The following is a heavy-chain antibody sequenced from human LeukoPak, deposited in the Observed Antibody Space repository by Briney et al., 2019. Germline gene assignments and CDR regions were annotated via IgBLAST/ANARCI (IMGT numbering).Heavy chain of an antibody. J-gene: IGHJ4*02. D-gene: IGHD1-26*01. CDR3: ASGNKPSVGATTFDY. V-gene: IGHV4-39*07. Sequence: PSETLSLTCTVSGGSISSSTYYWGWIRQPPGKGLEWIGSIYYSGSTYYNPSLKSRITISLDTSKNQFSLKLNPVTAADTAVYYCASGNKPSVGATTFDYWGQGTLVTVSS. CDR2: IYYSGST. CDR1: GGSISSSTYY.